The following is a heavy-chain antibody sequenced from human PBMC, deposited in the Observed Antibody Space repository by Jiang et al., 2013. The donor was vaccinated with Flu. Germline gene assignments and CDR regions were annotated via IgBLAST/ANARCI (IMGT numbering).Heavy chain of an antibody. Sequence: LLKPSETLSLTCTVSGGSISSSSYYWGWIRQPPGKGLEWIGSIYYSGSTYYNPSLKSRVTISVDTSKNQFSLKLSSVTAADAAVYYCARHVDSSSWYWSSVSFDYWGQGTLVTVSS. D-gene: IGHD6-13*01. CDR1: GGSISSSSYY. J-gene: IGHJ4*02. CDR3: ARHVDSSSWYWSSVSFDY. V-gene: IGHV4-39*01. CDR2: IYYSGST.